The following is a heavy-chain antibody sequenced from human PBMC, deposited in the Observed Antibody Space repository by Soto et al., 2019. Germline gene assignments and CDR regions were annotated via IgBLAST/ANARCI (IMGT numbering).Heavy chain of an antibody. J-gene: IGHJ6*01. Sequence: QVQLLESGGGVVQPGRSLRLSCATSGFTFSRYDIHWVRQAPGKGLEWVAVTSHDGTNKYYTDSVKGRFIISRDNSKNTLDLEMNSLRAEDTAVYHYAKETVAAMRPTLIYSYSGLGVWGQATTVSVS. CDR3: AKETVAAMRPTLIYSYSGLGV. CDR2: TSHDGTNK. D-gene: IGHD5-12*01. CDR1: GFTFSRYD. V-gene: IGHV3-30*18.